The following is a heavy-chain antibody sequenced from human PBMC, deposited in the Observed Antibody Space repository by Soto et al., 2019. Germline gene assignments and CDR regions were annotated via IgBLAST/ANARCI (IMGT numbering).Heavy chain of an antibody. V-gene: IGHV1-46*01. Sequence: ASVKVSCKASGYTFTTYDMHWVRQAPGQGLEWMGIINPSGGSTSYAQKFQGRVTMTRDTSTSTVYMELSSLRSEDTAVYYCARRGGTGTGWFDPWGQGTLVTVSS. CDR2: INPSGGST. J-gene: IGHJ5*02. CDR3: ARRGGTGTGWFDP. D-gene: IGHD1-7*01. CDR1: GYTFTTYD.